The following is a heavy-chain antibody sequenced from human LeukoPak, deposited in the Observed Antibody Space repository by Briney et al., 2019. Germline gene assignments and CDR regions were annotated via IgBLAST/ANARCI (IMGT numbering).Heavy chain of an antibody. CDR1: GGSISRNY. Sequence: SETLSLTCTVSGGSISRNYWNWIRQPPGKGLEWIGNIYYSETTNYNPSLKSRVSISIDTSKNLLSLKLSSVTAADTAVYYCARNGDSSGSFDIWGQGTMVTVSS. CDR2: IYYSETT. V-gene: IGHV4-59*01. D-gene: IGHD3-22*01. J-gene: IGHJ3*02. CDR3: ARNGDSSGSFDI.